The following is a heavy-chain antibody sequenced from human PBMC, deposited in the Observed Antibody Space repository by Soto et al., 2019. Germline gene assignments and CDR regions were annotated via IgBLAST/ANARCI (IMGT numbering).Heavy chain of an antibody. J-gene: IGHJ4*02. CDR1: GFTFSSYG. Sequence: QVQLVESGGGVVQPGRSLRLSCAASGFTFSSYGMHWVRQAPGKGLEWVAVICYDGSNKYYADSVKGRFTISRDNSKNTLYLQMSSLRAEDTAVYYCASLRDGYNLDYWGQGTLVTVSS. V-gene: IGHV3-33*01. CDR2: ICYDGSNK. CDR3: ASLRDGYNLDY. D-gene: IGHD5-12*01.